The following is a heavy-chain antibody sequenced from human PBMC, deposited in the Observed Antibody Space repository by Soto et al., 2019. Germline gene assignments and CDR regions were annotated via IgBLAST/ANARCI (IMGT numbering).Heavy chain of an antibody. V-gene: IGHV4-4*07. D-gene: IGHD5-12*01. CDR3: ARERREKVHDGYDIDY. CDR2: IYTNGNT. Sequence: SDTLSLTCTVSGGSISDYYWSWIRQPAGKGLEWIGRIYTNGNTDYNPSLNSRVTISIDTSKNQFSLKVTSMTAADTAVYYCARERREKVHDGYDIDYWGQGTLVTVSS. J-gene: IGHJ4*02. CDR1: GGSISDYY.